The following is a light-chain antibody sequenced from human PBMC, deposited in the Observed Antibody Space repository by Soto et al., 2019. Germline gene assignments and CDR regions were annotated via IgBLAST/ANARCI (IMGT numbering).Light chain of an antibody. V-gene: IGKV3-20*01. J-gene: IGKJ1*01. CDR2: GAS. CDR1: QSITGSY. CDR3: QQYGSSPRT. Sequence: ENVLTRSPGTLSLSPVEIATLSFMASQSITGSYLAWYQQTPGQAPRLLIYGASIRATGIPDRFSGSGSGTDFTLTISRLEPEDFAVYYCQQYGSSPRTFGQGTKVDIK.